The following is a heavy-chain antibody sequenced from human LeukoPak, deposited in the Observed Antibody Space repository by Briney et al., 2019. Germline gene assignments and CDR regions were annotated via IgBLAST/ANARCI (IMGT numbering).Heavy chain of an antibody. CDR3: AKFSFFYGRSGHKGDY. CDR1: GFTFDDYA. D-gene: IGHD3-22*01. Sequence: PGGSLRLSCAASGFTFDDYAMHWVRQAPGKGLDWVSLISGDGGSTYYADSVKGRFTISRDNSKNSLYLHMNSLRTEDTALYYCAKFSFFYGRSGHKGDYWGQGGVVTVSS. J-gene: IGHJ4*02. V-gene: IGHV3-43*02. CDR2: ISGDGGST.